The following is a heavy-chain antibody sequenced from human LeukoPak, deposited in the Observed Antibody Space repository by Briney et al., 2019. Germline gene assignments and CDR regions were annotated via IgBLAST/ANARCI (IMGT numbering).Heavy chain of an antibody. J-gene: IGHJ3*02. CDR1: GGSISSYY. Sequence: SETLSLTCTVSGGSISSYYWSWIRQPPGKGLEWIGYVYYSGSTNYNPSLTSRVTISVDTSKNQFSLKLNSVTAADTAVYYCARHMTWTEDAFDIWGQGTMVTVSS. V-gene: IGHV4-59*01. CDR3: ARHMTWTEDAFDI. CDR2: VYYSGST. D-gene: IGHD3/OR15-3a*01.